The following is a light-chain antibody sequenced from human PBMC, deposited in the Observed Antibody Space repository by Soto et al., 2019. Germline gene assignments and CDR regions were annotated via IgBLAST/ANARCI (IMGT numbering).Light chain of an antibody. V-gene: IGKV3-20*01. CDR3: QQYGSSRWT. J-gene: IGKJ1*01. CDR2: GAS. Sequence: EIVLTQSPGTLSLSPGERATLSCRASQSVSSSYLAWYQQNRGQAPRLLIYGASSRAPGIPDRFGGSGSGTDFTLTISRLEPEVFAVYYCQQYGSSRWTFSQGTKVEIK. CDR1: QSVSSSY.